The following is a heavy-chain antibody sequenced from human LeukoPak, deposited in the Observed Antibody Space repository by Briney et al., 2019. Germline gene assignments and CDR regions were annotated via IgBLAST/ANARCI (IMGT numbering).Heavy chain of an antibody. CDR1: GGSFSGYY. J-gene: IGHJ5*02. V-gene: IGHV4-34*01. Sequence: PSETLSPTCAVYGGSFSGYYWSWIRQPPGKGLEWIGEINHSGSTNYNPSLKSRVTISVDTSKNQFSLKLSSVTAADTAVYYCARVYIVVVVAADSAAWFDPWGQGTLVTVSS. CDR2: INHSGST. D-gene: IGHD2-15*01. CDR3: ARVYIVVVVAADSAAWFDP.